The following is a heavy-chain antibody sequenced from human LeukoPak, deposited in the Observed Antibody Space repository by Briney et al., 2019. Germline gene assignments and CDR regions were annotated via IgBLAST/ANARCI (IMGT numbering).Heavy chain of an antibody. J-gene: IGHJ4*02. V-gene: IGHV1-69*05. CDR3: ARENTVTRFDY. CDR2: IIPIFVTA. Sequence: QXLXWMGSIIPIFVTANYAQNFHGRVTITTDESTSTAYMELSSLRSEDTAVYYCARENTVTRFDYWGQGTLVTVSS. D-gene: IGHD4-17*01.